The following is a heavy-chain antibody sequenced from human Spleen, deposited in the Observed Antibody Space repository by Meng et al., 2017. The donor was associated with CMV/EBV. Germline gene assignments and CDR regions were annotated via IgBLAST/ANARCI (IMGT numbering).Heavy chain of an antibody. V-gene: IGHV4-39*07. CDR3: ARGGARVVTPTH. J-gene: IGHJ4*02. D-gene: IGHD4-23*01. CDR1: GDSISGSRYS. CDR2: LYYSGTT. Sequence: VSGDSISGSRYSWGWLRQPPGKGLEWIGSLYYSGTTYYNLSLKSRVTVFLDTSKNQFSLKLTSVTAADTAVYFCARGGARVVTPTHWGQGTLVTVSS.